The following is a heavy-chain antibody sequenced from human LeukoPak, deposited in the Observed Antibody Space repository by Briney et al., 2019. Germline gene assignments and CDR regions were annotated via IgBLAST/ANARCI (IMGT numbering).Heavy chain of an antibody. CDR2: IYYSGST. Sequence: SETLSLTCTVSGGSISSGGYYWSWIRQHPGKGLEWIGYIYYSGSTYYNPSLKSRVTISVDTSKNQFSLKLSSVTAADTAVYYCARLIRPVGATLDCYYYYGMDVWGQGTTVTVSS. J-gene: IGHJ6*02. CDR3: ARLIRPVGATLDCYYYYGMDV. D-gene: IGHD1-26*01. CDR1: GGSISSGGYY. V-gene: IGHV4-31*03.